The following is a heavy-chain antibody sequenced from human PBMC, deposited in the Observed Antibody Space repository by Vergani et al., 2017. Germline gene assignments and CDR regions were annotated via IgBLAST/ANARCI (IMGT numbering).Heavy chain of an antibody. CDR2: IYHSGST. CDR1: GYSISSGYY. CDR3: ARPGSSSWYQVSWYFDL. V-gene: IGHV4-38-2*01. D-gene: IGHD6-13*01. Sequence: QVQLQESGPGLVKPSETLSLTCAVSGYSISSGYYWGWIRQPPGKGLEGIGSIYHSGSTYYNPSLKSRVTISVDTSKNQFSLKLSSVTAADTAVYYCARPGSSSWYQVSWYFDLWGRGTLVTVSS. J-gene: IGHJ2*01.